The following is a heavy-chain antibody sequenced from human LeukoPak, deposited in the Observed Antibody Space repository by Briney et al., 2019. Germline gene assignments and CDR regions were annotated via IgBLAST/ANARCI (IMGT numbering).Heavy chain of an antibody. CDR1: EGTFSSYA. CDR2: IIPILGIA. CDR3: ARGPNTAMALYYFDY. D-gene: IGHD5-18*01. Sequence: SVKVSCKASEGTFSSYAISWVRQAPGQGLEWMGRIIPILGIANYAQKFQGRVTITADKSTSTAYMELSSLRSEDTPVYYCARGPNTAMALYYFDYWGQGTLVTVSS. J-gene: IGHJ4*02. V-gene: IGHV1-69*04.